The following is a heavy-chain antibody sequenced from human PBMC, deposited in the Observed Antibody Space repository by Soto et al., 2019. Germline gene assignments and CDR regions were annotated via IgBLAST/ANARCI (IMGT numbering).Heavy chain of an antibody. D-gene: IGHD6-13*01. CDR2: IYYSGST. J-gene: IGHJ4*02. V-gene: IGHV4-59*01. CDR3: ARGHSSSWYYFDY. CDR1: GGSISSYY. Sequence: SETLSLTCTVSGGSISSYYWSWIRQPPGKGLEWIGYIYYSGSTNYNPSLKSRVTISVDTSKNQFSLKLSSVTAADTAVYYCARGHSSSWYYFDYWGQGTLVTVSS.